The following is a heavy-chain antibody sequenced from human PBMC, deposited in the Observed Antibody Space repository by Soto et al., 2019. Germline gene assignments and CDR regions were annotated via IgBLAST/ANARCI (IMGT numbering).Heavy chain of an antibody. CDR3: ATRGHIVVVVAATPDDAFDI. Sequence: ASVKVSCKVSGYTPTELSMHWVRQAPGKGLEWMGGFDPEDGETIYAQKFQGRVTMTEDTSTGTAYMELSSLRSEDTAVYYCATRGHIVVVVAATPDDAFDIWGQGTMVTVSS. V-gene: IGHV1-24*01. CDR1: GYTPTELS. D-gene: IGHD2-15*01. J-gene: IGHJ3*02. CDR2: FDPEDGET.